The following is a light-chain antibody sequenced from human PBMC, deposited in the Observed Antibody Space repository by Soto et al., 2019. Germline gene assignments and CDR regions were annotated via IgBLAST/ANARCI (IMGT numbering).Light chain of an antibody. J-gene: IGKJ1*01. CDR3: QQYNSYWT. Sequence: DIQLTQSPSTLSASERARVTITCRASQSISSWLAWYQQKPGKAPKLLIYKASSLESGVPSRFSGSGSGTEFTLTISSLQPDDFATYYCQQYNSYWTFGQGTKVDIK. V-gene: IGKV1-5*03. CDR1: QSISSW. CDR2: KAS.